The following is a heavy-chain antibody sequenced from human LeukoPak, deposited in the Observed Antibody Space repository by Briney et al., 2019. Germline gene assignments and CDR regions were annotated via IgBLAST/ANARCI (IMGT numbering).Heavy chain of an antibody. Sequence: GRSLRLSCAASGFTFSTYAMHWVRQAPGKGLEWMALQTSDGSNKFYADSVEGRFTISRDNSRNTLYLEVNNVRADDTALYYCTKGGVGSGSYYRCDNWGQGTLVTVSS. V-gene: IGHV3-30*18. D-gene: IGHD3-10*01. CDR3: TKGGVGSGSYYRCDN. CDR2: QTSDGSNK. CDR1: GFTFSTYA. J-gene: IGHJ4*02.